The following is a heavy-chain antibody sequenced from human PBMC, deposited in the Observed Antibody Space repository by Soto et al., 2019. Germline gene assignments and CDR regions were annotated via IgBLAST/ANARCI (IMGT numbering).Heavy chain of an antibody. Sequence: QIQLVQSGTEVREPGASVKVSCQASGYTFTSYVFIWVRQAPGQGLELMGWISGYNNNKNYAQKYQARVTMTTDTSTRTAYMELRSLRSDDTAVYYCARVGAIAPAEGDYWGQGTLVTVSS. D-gene: IGHD6-13*01. CDR3: ARVGAIAPAEGDY. V-gene: IGHV1-18*01. CDR2: ISGYNNNK. J-gene: IGHJ4*02. CDR1: GYTFTSYV.